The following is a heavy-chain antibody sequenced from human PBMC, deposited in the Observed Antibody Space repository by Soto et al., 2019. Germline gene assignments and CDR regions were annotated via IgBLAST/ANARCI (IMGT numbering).Heavy chain of an antibody. CDR1: GFTFSSYD. Sequence: EVQLAESGGGMVQPGGSLRLSCVASGFTFSSYDMHWVRQAPGKGLEYVSSISSNGGTTYYGNSVKGRFTISRDNSKNTLYLPMGSPRAEDMAVYYCVRRVSGNYDYWGQGPLVTVSS. CDR3: VRRVSGNYDY. D-gene: IGHD1-7*01. J-gene: IGHJ4*02. CDR2: ISSNGGTT. V-gene: IGHV3-64*01.